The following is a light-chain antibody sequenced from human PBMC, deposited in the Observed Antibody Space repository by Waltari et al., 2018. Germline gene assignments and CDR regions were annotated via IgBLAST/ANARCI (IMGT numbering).Light chain of an antibody. Sequence: QSALTQPASVSGSPGQSITVSCTGTSSDVGSYNLVSWFQQYPDTAPKLIIFEVNNRPSGVSNRFSCSKSVNTASLTLSGLQAGDEADYYCCSYAGSGIYVFGTGAKVTVL. CDR3: CSYAGSGIYV. J-gene: IGLJ1*01. CDR1: SSDVGSYNL. CDR2: EVN. V-gene: IGLV2-23*02.